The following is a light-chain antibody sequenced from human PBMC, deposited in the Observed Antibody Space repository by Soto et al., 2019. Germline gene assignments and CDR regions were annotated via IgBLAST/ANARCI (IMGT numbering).Light chain of an antibody. J-gene: IGKJ1*01. CDR2: KAS. Sequence: DIQMTQSPSTLSASVGDRVTITCRASQSISSWLAWYQQKPGKAPKLLXYKASSLESGVPSRFSGSGSGTEFTLTISSLQTDDFANYYCQQYNSYSPWTFGQGTKVDIK. CDR3: QQYNSYSPWT. V-gene: IGKV1-5*03. CDR1: QSISSW.